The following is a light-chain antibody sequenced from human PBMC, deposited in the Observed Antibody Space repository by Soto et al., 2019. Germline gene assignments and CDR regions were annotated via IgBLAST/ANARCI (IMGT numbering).Light chain of an antibody. CDR1: QTISRW. V-gene: IGKV1-5*01. CDR2: DAS. Sequence: DIEMTQSPSTLSASVGDRVTITCRAIQTISRWLAWYQQRPGKAPKVLIYDASTLESGVPARFSGSGSETQCSLTISSLQPEDSATYYCQHYNSDPWTFGQGTKVEIK. CDR3: QHYNSDPWT. J-gene: IGKJ1*01.